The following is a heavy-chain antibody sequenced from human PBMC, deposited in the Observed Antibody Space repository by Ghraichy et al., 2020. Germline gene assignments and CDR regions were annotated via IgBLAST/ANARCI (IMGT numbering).Heavy chain of an antibody. D-gene: IGHD6-19*01. V-gene: IGHV4-59*01. CDR3: ARGIRQWREGFDY. CDR1: GDSISTYY. J-gene: IGHJ4*02. CDR2: IYYSGST. Sequence: SQTLSLTCTVSGDSISTYYWSWIRQPPGKGLEWIGYIYYSGSTNYNPSLKSRVTISVDTSKNQFSLKLTSVTAADTAVYYCARGIRQWREGFDYWGQGTLVTVSS.